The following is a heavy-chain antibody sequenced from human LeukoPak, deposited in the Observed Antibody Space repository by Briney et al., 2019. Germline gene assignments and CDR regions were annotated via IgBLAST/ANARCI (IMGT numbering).Heavy chain of an antibody. V-gene: IGHV4-4*07. CDR2: IYTSGST. D-gene: IGHD3-3*01. CDR3: ARDSAVLRFLEWLPSNAFDI. J-gene: IGHJ3*02. CDR1: GGSISSYY. Sequence: PSETLSPTCTVSGGSISSYYWSWIRQPAGKGLEWIGRIYTSGSTNYNPSLKSRVTMSVDTSKNQFSLKLSSVTAADTAVYYCARDSAVLRFLEWLPSNAFDIWGQGTMVTVSS.